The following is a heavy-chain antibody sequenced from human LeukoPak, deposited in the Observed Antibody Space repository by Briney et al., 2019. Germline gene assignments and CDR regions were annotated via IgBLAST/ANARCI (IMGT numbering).Heavy chain of an antibody. V-gene: IGHV3-33*08. D-gene: IGHD6-13*01. Sequence: GRSLRLSCAASGFTFSSYGMHWVRQAPGKGLEWVAVIWYDGSNKYYADSVKGRFTISRDNSKNTLYLQMNSLRTEDTAVYYCARGSAAGLFGYWGQGTLVTVSS. CDR3: ARGSAAGLFGY. CDR2: IWYDGSNK. CDR1: GFTFSSYG. J-gene: IGHJ4*02.